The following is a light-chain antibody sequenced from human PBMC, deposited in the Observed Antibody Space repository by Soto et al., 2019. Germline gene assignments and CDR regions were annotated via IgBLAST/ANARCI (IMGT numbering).Light chain of an antibody. CDR3: QSYDSSLSASYV. Sequence: QSPLTQTPSVSGAPGQRFTISCTGCSSNIGAGCEVHWYQHLPGKAPKLLIYGNTNRPSGVPDRFSGSKSGTSASLAITGLQAEDEADYYCQSYDSSLSASYVFGGGTKVTVL. V-gene: IGLV1-40*01. CDR2: GNT. CDR1: SSNIGAGCE. J-gene: IGLJ1*01.